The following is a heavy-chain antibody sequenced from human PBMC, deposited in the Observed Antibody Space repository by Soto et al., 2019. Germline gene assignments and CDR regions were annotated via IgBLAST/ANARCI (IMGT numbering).Heavy chain of an antibody. CDR1: GFTFSSYA. J-gene: IGHJ4*02. D-gene: IGHD5-12*01. Sequence: QVQLVESGGGVVQPGRSLRLSCAASGFTFSSYAMHWVRQAPGKALEWVAVISYDGSNKYYADSVKGRFTISRDNSKNTLYLQMNSLRAEDTAVYYCARVMGGYSGYVFDYWGQGTLVTVSS. CDR3: ARVMGGYSGYVFDY. CDR2: ISYDGSNK. V-gene: IGHV3-30-3*01.